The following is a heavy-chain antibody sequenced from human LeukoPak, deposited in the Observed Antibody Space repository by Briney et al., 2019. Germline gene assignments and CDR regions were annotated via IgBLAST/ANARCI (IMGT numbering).Heavy chain of an antibody. CDR1: GFTFSSYA. J-gene: IGHJ4*02. CDR3: TKDTVVVVAAIYPY. D-gene: IGHD2-15*01. V-gene: IGHV3-23*01. Sequence: GGSLRLSCAASGFTFSSYAMSWVRQAPGKGLEWVSAISGSGGSTYYADSVKGRFTISRDNSKNTLYLQMNSLRAEDTAVYYCTKDTVVVVAAIYPYWGQGTLVTVSS. CDR2: ISGSGGST.